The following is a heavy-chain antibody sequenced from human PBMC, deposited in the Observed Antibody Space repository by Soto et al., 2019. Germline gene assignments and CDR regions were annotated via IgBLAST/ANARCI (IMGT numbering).Heavy chain of an antibody. CDR3: ASLAGGTAILGDYYDSSGLEVIYYHGMDV. CDR2: ISAYNGNT. D-gene: IGHD3-22*01. V-gene: IGHV1-18*01. CDR1: GYTFTSYG. Sequence: VASVKVSCKASGYTFTSYGISWVRQAPGQGLEWMGWISAYNGNTNYAQKLQGRVTMTTDTSTSTAYMELRSLRSDDTAVYYCASLAGGTAILGDYYDSSGLEVIYYHGMDVWGQGTTVTVSS. J-gene: IGHJ6*02.